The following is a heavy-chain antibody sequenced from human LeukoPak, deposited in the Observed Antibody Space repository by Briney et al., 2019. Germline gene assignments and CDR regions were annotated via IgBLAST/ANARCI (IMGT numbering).Heavy chain of an antibody. D-gene: IGHD3-10*01. J-gene: IGHJ6*04. CDR1: GLTFSSYW. Sequence: PGGSLRLSCAASGLTFSSYWMHWVRQAPGKGLVWVSRINSDGSSTSYADSVKGRFTISRDNAKNTLYLQMNSLRAEDTAVYYCATDTLLWFGEALWYVWGKGITVTVSS. CDR3: ATDTLLWFGEALWYV. V-gene: IGHV3-74*01. CDR2: INSDGSST.